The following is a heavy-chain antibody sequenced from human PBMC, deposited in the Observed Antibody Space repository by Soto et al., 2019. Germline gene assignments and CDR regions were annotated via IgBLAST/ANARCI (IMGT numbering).Heavy chain of an antibody. J-gene: IGHJ3*02. CDR1: GGSISSSSYY. CDR3: ARDIVVVPAAADAFDI. V-gene: IGHV4-39*01. CDR2: IYYSGST. Sequence: SETLSLTCIVSGGSISSSSYYWGWIRQPPGKGLEWIGSIYYSGSTYYNPSLKSRVTISEDTSKNQFSLKLSSVTAADTAVYYCARDIVVVPAAADAFDIWGQGTMVTVSS. D-gene: IGHD2-2*01.